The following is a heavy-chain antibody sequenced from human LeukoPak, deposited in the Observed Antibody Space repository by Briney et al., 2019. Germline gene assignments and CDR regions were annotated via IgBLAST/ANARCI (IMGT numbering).Heavy chain of an antibody. Sequence: GGSLRLSCAASGFTFSTTGLHWVRQAPGKGLEWVAIISPDGSTTFYTDSMKGRLTISRDNSNNTLYLQMNSLRLEDTALYYCATEGEEWTNFDYWGQGTLVTVSS. CDR1: GFTFSTTG. CDR3: ATEGEEWTNFDY. V-gene: IGHV3-30*04. J-gene: IGHJ4*02. CDR2: ISPDGSTT. D-gene: IGHD3-3*01.